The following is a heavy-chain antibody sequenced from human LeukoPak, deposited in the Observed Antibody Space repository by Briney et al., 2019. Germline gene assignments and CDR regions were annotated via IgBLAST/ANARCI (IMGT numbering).Heavy chain of an antibody. Sequence: ASVEVSCKASGYTFTGYYMHWVRQAPGQGLEWMGWINPNSGGTNYAQKFQGRVTMTRDTSISTAYMELSRLRSDDTAVYYCARDRRIAVAGSVPLNWFDPWGQGTLVTVSS. CDR2: INPNSGGT. V-gene: IGHV1-2*02. J-gene: IGHJ5*02. CDR1: GYTFTGYY. D-gene: IGHD6-19*01. CDR3: ARDRRIAVAGSVPLNWFDP.